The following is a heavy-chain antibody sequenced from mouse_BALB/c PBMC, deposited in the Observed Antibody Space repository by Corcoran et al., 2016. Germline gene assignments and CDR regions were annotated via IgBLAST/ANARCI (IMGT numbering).Heavy chain of an antibody. CDR2: INTYTGEP. J-gene: IGHJ4*01. V-gene: IGHV9-3-1*01. CDR3: AIYYYYGSYYYAMDY. Sequence: QIQLVQSGPELKKPGETVKISCKASGYTFTNYGMNWVKQAPGKGLKWMGWINTYTGEPTYADDFKGRFAFSLETSASTAYLQIDNLKNEDTATYFCAIYYYYGSYYYAMDYWGQGTSVTVSS. CDR1: GYTFTNYG. D-gene: IGHD1-1*01.